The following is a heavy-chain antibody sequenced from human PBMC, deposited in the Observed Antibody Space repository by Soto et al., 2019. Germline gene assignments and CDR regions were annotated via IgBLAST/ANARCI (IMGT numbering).Heavy chain of an antibody. J-gene: IGHJ4*02. CDR3: ARIWEVDGITMVRGLWSKRSKREYYFDY. Sequence: SETLSLTCIVSGGSISSSSYYWGWIRQPPGKGLEWIGSIYYSGSTYYNPSLKSRVTISVDTSKNQFSLKLSSVTTADTAVYYCARIWEVDGITMVRGLWSKRSKREYYFDYWGQGTLVTVSS. D-gene: IGHD3-10*01. V-gene: IGHV4-39*01. CDR1: GGSISSSSYY. CDR2: IYYSGST.